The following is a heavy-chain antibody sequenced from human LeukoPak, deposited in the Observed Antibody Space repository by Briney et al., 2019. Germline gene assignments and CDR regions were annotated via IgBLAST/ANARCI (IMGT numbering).Heavy chain of an antibody. CDR1: GGSISSISYY. CDR3: ARGGRGLRGAFDI. V-gene: IGHV4-39*07. CDR2: IYYSGST. J-gene: IGHJ3*02. Sequence: SETLSLTCTVSGGSISSISYYWGWIRQPPGKGLEWIGSIYYSGSTYYNPSLKSRVTVSVDTSKNQFSLKLSSVTAADTAVYYCARGGRGLRGAFDIWGQGTMVTVSS. D-gene: IGHD4-17*01.